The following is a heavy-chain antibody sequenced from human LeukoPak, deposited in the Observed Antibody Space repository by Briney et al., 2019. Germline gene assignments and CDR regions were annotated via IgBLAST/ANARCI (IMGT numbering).Heavy chain of an antibody. D-gene: IGHD3-22*01. V-gene: IGHV1-18*01. CDR1: GYTFTSYG. Sequence: ASVKVSCKASGYTFTSYGISWVRQAPGQGREWMGWISAYNGNTNYAQKLQGRVTMTTDTSTSTAYMELRSLRSDDTAVYYCARAVAITMIVVVPNWFDPWGQGTLVTVSS. CDR2: ISAYNGNT. CDR3: ARAVAITMIVVVPNWFDP. J-gene: IGHJ5*02.